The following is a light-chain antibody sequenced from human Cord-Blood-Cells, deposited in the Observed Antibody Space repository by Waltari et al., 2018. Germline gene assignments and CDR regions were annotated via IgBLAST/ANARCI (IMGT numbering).Light chain of an antibody. CDR1: QGISSY. CDR2: AAS. CDR3: QQSYSTPR. Sequence: DIQMTQSPSSLSASVGDRVTITCRASQGISSYLNWYQQKPGKAPKLLIYAASSLQSGVPSRFSGSGSGTDFTLTISSLQPEDFATYYCQQSYSTPRFGQGTKVEVK. V-gene: IGKV1-39*01. J-gene: IGKJ1*01.